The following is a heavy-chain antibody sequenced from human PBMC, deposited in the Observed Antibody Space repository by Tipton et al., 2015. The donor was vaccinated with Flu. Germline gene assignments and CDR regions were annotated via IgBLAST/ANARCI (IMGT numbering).Heavy chain of an antibody. CDR2: IWYDGSNK. V-gene: IGHV3-33*01. CDR1: GFTFSSYG. Sequence: SLRLSCAASGFTFSSYGMHWVRQAPGKGLEWVAVIWYDGSNKYYADSVKGRFTISRDNSKNTLYLQMNSLRAEDTAVYYCAREVFGELLWPYSFDYWGQGTLVTVSS. D-gene: IGHD3-10*01. J-gene: IGHJ4*02. CDR3: AREVFGELLWPYSFDY.